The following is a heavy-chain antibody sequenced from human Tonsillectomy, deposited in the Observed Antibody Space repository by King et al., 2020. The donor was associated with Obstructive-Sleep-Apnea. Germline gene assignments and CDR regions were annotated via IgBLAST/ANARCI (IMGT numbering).Heavy chain of an antibody. V-gene: IGHV3-30*04. D-gene: IGHD4-23*01. CDR1: GFTFSLFP. J-gene: IGHJ4*02. CDR3: AGDGFVSTVVTPGYFDF. Sequence: VQLVESGGGVVQPGRSLRLSCAASGFTFSLFPMHWVRQAPGKGLDWVTVISYDGNNKYYADSVKGRFTISRDNSKNTLYLQMNSLRAEDTAVYYFAGDGFVSTVVTPGYFDFWGQGTLVTVSS. CDR2: ISYDGNNK.